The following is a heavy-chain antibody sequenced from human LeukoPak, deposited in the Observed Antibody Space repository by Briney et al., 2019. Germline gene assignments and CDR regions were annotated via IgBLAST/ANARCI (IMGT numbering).Heavy chain of an antibody. D-gene: IGHD2-2*01. CDR1: GYTFTDYY. J-gene: IGHJ4*02. CDR2: INPNDGDT. CDR3: ARANFLCCSSSTCLFDY. V-gene: IGHV1-2*02. Sequence: GASVKVSCKASGYTFTDYYMHWVRQAPRQGFEWMGWINPNDGDTNYAQKFQGRVTMTRDTSISTAHMEVSRLRSDDTAVYYCARANFLCCSSSTCLFDYWGQGTLVTVSS.